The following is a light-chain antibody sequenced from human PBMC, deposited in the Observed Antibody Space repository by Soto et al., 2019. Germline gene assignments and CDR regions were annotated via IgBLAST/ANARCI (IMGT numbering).Light chain of an antibody. CDR1: QSVSTY. J-gene: IGKJ2*01. CDR3: HQTYSTYS. CDR2: LIS. V-gene: IGKV1-39*01. Sequence: DIQMTQSPPSLAASVGDRVTITGRASQSVSTYVNWYQQKPGKAPTLLISLISRRQSGVPSRFIGAGSATKFTLNITSLQPEDFATYFCHQTYSTYSVGHGTQVDIK.